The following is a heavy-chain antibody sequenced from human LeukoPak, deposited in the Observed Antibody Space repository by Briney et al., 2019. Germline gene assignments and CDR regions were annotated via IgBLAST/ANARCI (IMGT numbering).Heavy chain of an antibody. J-gene: IGHJ4*02. D-gene: IGHD6-19*01. Sequence: GGSLRLSCAASGFTFSIYPMHWVRQAPGKGLDWVAVISYDGRNKYYADSVKGRFTISRDNSENTLYLQMNSLRAEDTAMYYCARGRIEVAGISFWGQGTLVTVSS. CDR2: ISYDGRNK. CDR1: GFTFSIYP. V-gene: IGHV3-30*04. CDR3: ARGRIEVAGISF.